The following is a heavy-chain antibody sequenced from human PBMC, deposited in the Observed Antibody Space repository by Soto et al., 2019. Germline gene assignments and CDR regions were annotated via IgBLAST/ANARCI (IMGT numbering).Heavy chain of an antibody. CDR1: GGTFSSYA. D-gene: IGHD4-17*01. J-gene: IGHJ6*02. CDR2: IIPIFGTA. CDR3: ARAFNYGDSTYYYGMDV. Sequence: GASVKVSCKASGGTFSSYAISWVRQAPGQGLEWMGGIIPIFGTANYAQKFQGRVTITADESTSTAYMELSSLRSEDTAVYYCARAFNYGDSTYYYGMDVWGQGTTVTVSS. V-gene: IGHV1-69*13.